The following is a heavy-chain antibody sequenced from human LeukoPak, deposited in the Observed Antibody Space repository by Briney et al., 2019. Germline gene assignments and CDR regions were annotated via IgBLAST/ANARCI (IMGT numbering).Heavy chain of an antibody. CDR1: GFTFSNYN. V-gene: IGHV3-48*01. Sequence: GGSLRLSCAASGFTFSNYNMNWVRRAPGKGLEWVSYISSGSSRTIYYADSVKGRFTISRDNAKNSLYLQMNSLRAEDTAVYYCATSSPAYYYDSSGYYGAFDIWGQGTMVTVSS. CDR2: ISSGSSRTI. CDR3: ATSSPAYYYDSSGYYGAFDI. J-gene: IGHJ3*02. D-gene: IGHD3-22*01.